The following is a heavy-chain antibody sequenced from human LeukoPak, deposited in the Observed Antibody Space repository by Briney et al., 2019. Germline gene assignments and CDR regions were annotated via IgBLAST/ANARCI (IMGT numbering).Heavy chain of an antibody. CDR3: ARGGYGGNVDY. Sequence: SGTLSLTCAVSGGSISSSNWWSWIRQPPGKGLEWIGEIYHSGSTNYNPSLKSRVTISVDTSKNQFSLKLSSVTAADTAVYYCARGGYGGNVDYWGQGTLVTVSS. V-gene: IGHV4-4*02. J-gene: IGHJ4*02. D-gene: IGHD4-23*01. CDR2: IYHSGST. CDR1: GGSISSSNW.